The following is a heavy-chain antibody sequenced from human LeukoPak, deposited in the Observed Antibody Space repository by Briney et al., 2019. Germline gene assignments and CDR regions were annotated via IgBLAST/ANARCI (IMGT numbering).Heavy chain of an antibody. CDR2: ISAYNGNT. D-gene: IGHD5-18*01. J-gene: IGHJ5*02. Sequence: ASVKVSCKASGYTFTSYDINWVRQATGQGLEWMGWISAYNGNTNYAQKLQGRVTMTTDTSTSTAYMELRSLRSDDTAVYYCARDHSVDTGQFDPWGQGTLVTVSS. CDR3: ARDHSVDTGQFDP. V-gene: IGHV1-18*01. CDR1: GYTFTSYD.